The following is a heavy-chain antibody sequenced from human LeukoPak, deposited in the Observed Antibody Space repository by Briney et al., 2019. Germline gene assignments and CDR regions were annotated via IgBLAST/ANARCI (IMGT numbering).Heavy chain of an antibody. J-gene: IGHJ4*02. Sequence: GGSLRLSCAASGFSFNSFAMSWVRQAPGKGLEWVSFMSGSGDSTYYADSVKGRFTISRDNSKNTLYLQMNSLRADDTAVYYCAKGRVRQFDPFDYWGQGTLSPSPQ. D-gene: IGHD1-1*01. CDR3: AKGRVRQFDPFDY. CDR1: GFSFNSFA. V-gene: IGHV3-23*01. CDR2: MSGSGDST.